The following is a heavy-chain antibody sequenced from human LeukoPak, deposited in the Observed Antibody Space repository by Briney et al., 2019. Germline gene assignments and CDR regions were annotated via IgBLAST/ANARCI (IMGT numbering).Heavy chain of an antibody. D-gene: IGHD2-15*01. CDR1: GFTFSSYG. CDR2: ISYDGSNK. CDR3: AKDTPGFDI. J-gene: IGHJ3*02. Sequence: GGSLRLSCAASGFTFSSYGMHWVRQAPGKGLEWVAVISYDGSNKYYADSVKGRFTISRDNSKNTLYLQMNSLRAEDTAVYYCAKDTPGFDIWGQGTMVTVSS. V-gene: IGHV3-30*18.